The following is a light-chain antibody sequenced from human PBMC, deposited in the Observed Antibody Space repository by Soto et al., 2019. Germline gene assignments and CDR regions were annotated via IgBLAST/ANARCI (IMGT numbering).Light chain of an antibody. CDR2: GAS. Sequence: SELTQSTATLSLCPGERSTLSFRASERVRTSLAWYQQKPGQAPSRLIYGASKRATGIPARFSGSGSGTHFTLTISSLEPEDFAVYICLQHNHWPTFAQGTRLEIK. J-gene: IGKJ5*01. V-gene: IGKV3-11*01. CDR1: ERVRTS. CDR3: LQHNHWPT.